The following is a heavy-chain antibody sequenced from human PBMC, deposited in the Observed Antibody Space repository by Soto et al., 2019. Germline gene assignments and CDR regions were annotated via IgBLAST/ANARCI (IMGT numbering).Heavy chain of an antibody. V-gene: IGHV3-74*01. J-gene: IGHJ6*02. CDR1: GFTFSSYW. CDR2: INSDGSST. CDR3: ARVPGDYYCYGMDV. D-gene: IGHD7-27*01. Sequence: GGSLRLSCAASGFTFSSYWMHWVRQAPGKGLVWVSRINSDGSSTSYADSVKGRFTISRDNAKNTLYLQMNSLRAEDTAVYYCARVPGDYYCYGMDVWGQGTTITF.